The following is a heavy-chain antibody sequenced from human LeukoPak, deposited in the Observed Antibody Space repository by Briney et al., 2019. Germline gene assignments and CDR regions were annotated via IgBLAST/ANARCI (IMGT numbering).Heavy chain of an antibody. J-gene: IGHJ4*02. Sequence: SETLSLTCTVSGVSISAYYWSWIRQPAGNGLEWIGRIYPGESIYATENTYYNPSLKSRVSMSGDTSKNQVSLKLRSVTAADTAVYYCARDLTTVTSIFDSWGQGILVTVSS. D-gene: IGHD4-17*01. CDR3: ARDLTTVTSIFDS. CDR1: GVSISAYY. V-gene: IGHV4-4*07. CDR2: IYPGESIYATENT.